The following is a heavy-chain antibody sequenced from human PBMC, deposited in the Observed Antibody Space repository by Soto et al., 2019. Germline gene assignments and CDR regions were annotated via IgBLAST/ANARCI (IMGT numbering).Heavy chain of an antibody. CDR2: TYDSANT. Sequence: SETLSLTCTVSGGSISTRTYYWGWIRQPPGKGLEWIGSTYDSANTYYNPSLKSRVTLSVDSSKNQFSLKLTSVTAADTAVCYCAATSTTCGGRGRFDPWGQGILVTVSS. D-gene: IGHD3-3*01. J-gene: IGHJ5*02. CDR1: GGSISTRTYY. CDR3: AATSTTCGGRGRFDP. V-gene: IGHV4-39*01.